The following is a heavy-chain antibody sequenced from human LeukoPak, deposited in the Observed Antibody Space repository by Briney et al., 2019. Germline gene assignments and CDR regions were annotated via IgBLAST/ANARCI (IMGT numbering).Heavy chain of an antibody. CDR3: ARGGRYCSGGSCYQFDY. Sequence: SETLSLTCAVYGGSFSGYYWSWIRQPPGKGLEWIGEINHSGSTNYNPSLKSRVTISVDTSKNQFSLKLSSVTAADTAVYYCARGGRYCSGGSCYQFDYWGRGTLVTVSS. V-gene: IGHV4-34*01. CDR2: INHSGST. J-gene: IGHJ4*02. CDR1: GGSFSGYY. D-gene: IGHD2-15*01.